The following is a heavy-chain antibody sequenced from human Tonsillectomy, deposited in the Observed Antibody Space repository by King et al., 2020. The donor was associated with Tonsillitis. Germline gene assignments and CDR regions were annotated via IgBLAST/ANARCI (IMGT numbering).Heavy chain of an antibody. D-gene: IGHD1-26*01. V-gene: IGHV4-39*02. CDR1: GGSIRSSDHS. CDR3: ARYVSGSFDN. CDR2: MCYSGAI. J-gene: IGHJ4*02. Sequence: QLQESGPGVVKPSKTLSLTCTVSGGSIRSSDHSLAWIRQPPGKGLEWIWDMCYSGAIFYNPSLKSRITISGGTSENRFSLKLSSVTAADTAVYFCARYVSGSFDNWGQGALVTVSS.